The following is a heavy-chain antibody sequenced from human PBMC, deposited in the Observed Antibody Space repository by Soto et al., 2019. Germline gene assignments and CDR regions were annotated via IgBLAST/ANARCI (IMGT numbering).Heavy chain of an antibody. CDR2: ISSSSSTI. CDR1: GFTFSSYS. V-gene: IGHV3-48*02. CDR3: ARSYYDYVWGSYRYLTGAFDI. J-gene: IGHJ3*02. D-gene: IGHD3-16*02. Sequence: EVQLVESGGGLVQPGGSLRLSCAASGFTFSSYSMNWVRQAPGKGLEWVSYISSSSSTIYYADSVKGRFTISRDNAKNSLYLQMNSLRDEDTALYYYARSYYDYVWGSYRYLTGAFDIWGQGTMVTVSS.